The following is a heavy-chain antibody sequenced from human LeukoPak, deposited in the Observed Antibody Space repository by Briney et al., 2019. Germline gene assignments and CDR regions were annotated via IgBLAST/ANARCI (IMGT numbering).Heavy chain of an antibody. D-gene: IGHD6-13*01. Sequence: GASVKASCKASGYTFTSYDINWVRQATGQGLEWMGWMNPNSGNTGYAQKFQGRVTMTRNTSISTAYMELSSLRSEDTAVYYCARGPGKSSSWDYYYYYMDVWGKGTTVTVSS. CDR3: ARGPGKSSSWDYYYYYMDV. CDR2: MNPNSGNT. J-gene: IGHJ6*03. CDR1: GYTFTSYD. V-gene: IGHV1-8*01.